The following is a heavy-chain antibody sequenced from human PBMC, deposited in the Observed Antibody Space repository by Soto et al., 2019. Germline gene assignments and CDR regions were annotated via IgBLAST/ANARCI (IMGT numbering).Heavy chain of an antibody. Sequence: QVQLVQSGAEVKKPGASVKVSCKASGNTFTNYDINWVRQATGQGLEYLGWMNPNSGDTAYVQKFQCRVTMTWDTSITTAYMELRSLRSEDTAVYFCARGVKYGAYSRWFDPWGQGTLVTVSS. CDR2: MNPNSGDT. J-gene: IGHJ5*02. CDR1: GNTFTNYD. CDR3: ARGVKYGAYSRWFDP. V-gene: IGHV1-8*01. D-gene: IGHD4-17*01.